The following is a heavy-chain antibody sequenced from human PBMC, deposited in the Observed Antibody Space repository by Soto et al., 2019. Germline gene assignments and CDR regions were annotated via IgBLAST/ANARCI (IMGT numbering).Heavy chain of an antibody. Sequence: ASVKVSCKASGYTFTSCYMHWVRQAPGQGLEWMGIINPSGGSASYAQKVQGRVTMTRDTDRSTVYMELRRLRSEDTAVYSCARAYPYYDDTSGCSDRCCYRRGRDTRFAVSS. D-gene: IGHD3-22*01. CDR1: GYTFTSCY. CDR2: INPSGGSA. CDR3: ARAYPYYDDTSGCSDRCCYR. J-gene: IGHJ2*01. V-gene: IGHV1-46*01.